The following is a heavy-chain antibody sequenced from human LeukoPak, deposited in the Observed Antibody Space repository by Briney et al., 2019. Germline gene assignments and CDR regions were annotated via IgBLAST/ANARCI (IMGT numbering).Heavy chain of an antibody. Sequence: SETLSLTCTVSGGSISSYYWSWIRQPPGKGLEWIGYIYYSGSTNYNPSLKSRVTISVDTSKNQFSLKLSSVTAADSAVYYCARHVRGYNYGAFDYWGQETLVTVSS. J-gene: IGHJ4*02. CDR2: IYYSGST. CDR1: GGSISSYY. D-gene: IGHD5-18*01. V-gene: IGHV4-59*08. CDR3: ARHVRGYNYGAFDY.